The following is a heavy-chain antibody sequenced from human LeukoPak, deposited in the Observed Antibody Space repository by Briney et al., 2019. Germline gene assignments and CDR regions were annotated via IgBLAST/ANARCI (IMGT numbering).Heavy chain of an antibody. CDR3: AKDLLGNTAIDY. V-gene: IGHV3-23*01. D-gene: IGHD5-18*01. CDR1: GFTFSSYA. CDR2: ISGSGGST. Sequence: GGSLRLSCAASGFTFSSYAMSWVRQAPGKGLEWVSAISGSGGSTYYADSVKGRLTISRDNSKNTLYLQMNSLRAEDTAVYYCAKDLLGNTAIDYWGQGTLVTVSS. J-gene: IGHJ4*02.